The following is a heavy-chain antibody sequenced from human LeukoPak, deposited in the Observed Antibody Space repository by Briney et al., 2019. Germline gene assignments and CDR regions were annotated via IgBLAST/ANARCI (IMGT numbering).Heavy chain of an antibody. CDR3: ARGRYSSGIDY. Sequence: PSVTDSLPYTLSGCSMSDSYLRWIRQPAGKELEWIGEINHSGSTNYNPSLKSRVTISVDTSKNQFSLKLSSVTAADTAVYYCARGRYSSGIDYWGQGTLVTVSS. D-gene: IGHD6-19*01. CDR2: INHSGST. J-gene: IGHJ4*02. CDR1: GCSMSDSY. V-gene: IGHV4-34*01.